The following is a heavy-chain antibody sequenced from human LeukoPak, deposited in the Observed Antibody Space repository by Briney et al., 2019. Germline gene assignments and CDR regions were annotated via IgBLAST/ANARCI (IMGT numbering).Heavy chain of an antibody. CDR2: IWYDGSNK. CDR3: AKDKGSVVVSAFDI. Sequence: GGSLRLSCAASGFTFSSYGMHWVRQAPGKGLEWVAVIWYDGSNKYYADSVKGRFTISRDNSKNTLYLQMNSLRAEDTAVYYCAKDKGSVVVSAFDIWGQGTMVTVSS. V-gene: IGHV3-33*06. D-gene: IGHD3-22*01. CDR1: GFTFSSYG. J-gene: IGHJ3*02.